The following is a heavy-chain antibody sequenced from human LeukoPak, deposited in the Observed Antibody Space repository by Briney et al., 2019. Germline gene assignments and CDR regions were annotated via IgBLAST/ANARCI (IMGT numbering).Heavy chain of an antibody. CDR1: GGSIRSSYYY. D-gene: IGHD3-3*01. J-gene: IGHJ6*02. CDR2: IYDSGST. CDR3: ARPIFGVVIMSPYYYYGMDV. Sequence: SETLSLTCTVSGGSIRSSYYYWGWIRQPPGKGLEWIGSIYDSGSTNYNPSLKSRVTISVDTSKNQFSLKLSSVTAADTAVYYCARPIFGVVIMSPYYYYGMDVWGQGTTVTVSS. V-gene: IGHV4-39*07.